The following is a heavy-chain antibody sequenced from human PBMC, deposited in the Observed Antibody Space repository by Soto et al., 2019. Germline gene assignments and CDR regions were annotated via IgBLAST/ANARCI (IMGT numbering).Heavy chain of an antibody. CDR1: GFTVSSNY. J-gene: IGHJ4*02. CDR3: ARHGYSYGGGYFDY. V-gene: IGHV3-66*04. D-gene: IGHD5-18*01. CDR2: IYSGGSA. Sequence: EVQLVESGGGLVQPGGSLRLSCAASGFTVSSNYMSWVRQAPGKGLELVSVIYSGGSAYYADSVEGRFSISRDNSKYTLYLQMNSLRAEDPAVYYCARHGYSYGGGYFDYWGQGTLVTVSS.